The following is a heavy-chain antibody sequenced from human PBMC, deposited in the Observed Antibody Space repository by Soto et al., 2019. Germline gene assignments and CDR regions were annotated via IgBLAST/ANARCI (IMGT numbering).Heavy chain of an antibody. CDR2: IRNKADGENT. V-gene: IGHV3-15*01. D-gene: IGHD3-10*01. J-gene: IGHJ4*01. CDR3: LTDRGEYETF. CDR1: GITFINAW. Sequence: ERQLVESGGGLVKPGESLRLSCAVSGITFINAWMSWVRQAPGKGLEWVARIRNKADGENTDYAAPVKGRFTISRDDSKSILYLVLNKLKAEHTAIYYSLTDRGEYETFWGHGILVTVSS.